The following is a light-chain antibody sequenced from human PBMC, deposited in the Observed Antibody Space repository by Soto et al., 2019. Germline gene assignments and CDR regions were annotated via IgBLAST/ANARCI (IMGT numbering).Light chain of an antibody. CDR3: QQSYSSPLT. CDR2: AAS. J-gene: IGKJ4*01. V-gene: IGKV1-39*01. CDR1: QSISSY. Sequence: DIQMTQSPSSLSASVGQRVTITCRASQSISSYLNWYQQKPGKAPKLLIYAASILQSGVPSRFSGSESGTDFTLTISSLQPEDFATYYCQQSYSSPLTFGGGTKVEIK.